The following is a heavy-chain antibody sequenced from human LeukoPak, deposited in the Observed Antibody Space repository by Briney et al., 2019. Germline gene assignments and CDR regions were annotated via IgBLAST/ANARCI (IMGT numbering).Heavy chain of an antibody. D-gene: IGHD1-26*01. CDR3: TTGIGVGATIGFDY. V-gene: IGHV3-15*01. Sequence: GGSLRLSCAASGFTFSNAWMSWVRQAPGKGLEWVGRIKSKTDGGTTDYAAPVKGRFTISRDDSKNTLYLQMNSLKTEDTAVYYCTTGIGVGATIGFDYWGQGTLVTVSS. CDR1: GFTFSNAW. CDR2: IKSKTDGGTT. J-gene: IGHJ4*02.